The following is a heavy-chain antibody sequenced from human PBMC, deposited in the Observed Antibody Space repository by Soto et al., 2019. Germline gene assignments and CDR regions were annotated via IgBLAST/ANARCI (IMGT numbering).Heavy chain of an antibody. Sequence: SGPTLVNPTQTLTLTCTFSGFSLSTSGVGVGWIRQPPGKALEWLALIYWNDDKRYSPSLKSRLTITKDTSKNQVVLTMTNMDPVDTATYYCAHRPDYYGSSGYYSEWNWFDPWGQGTLVTVSS. CDR1: GFSLSTSGVG. V-gene: IGHV2-5*01. CDR2: IYWNDDK. D-gene: IGHD3-22*01. J-gene: IGHJ5*02. CDR3: AHRPDYYGSSGYYSEWNWFDP.